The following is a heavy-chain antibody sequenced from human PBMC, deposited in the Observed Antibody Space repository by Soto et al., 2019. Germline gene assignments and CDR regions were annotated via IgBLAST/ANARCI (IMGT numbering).Heavy chain of an antibody. CDR1: GGSISSSNW. CDR3: ARVPDFDYYDSSPAFDY. J-gene: IGHJ4*02. CDR2: INHSGST. V-gene: IGHV4-4*02. D-gene: IGHD3-22*01. Sequence: PSETLSLTCAVSGGSISSSNWWSWVRQPPGKGLEWIGEINHSGSTNYNPSLKSRVTISVDTSKNQFSLKLSSVTAADTAVYYCARVPDFDYYDSSPAFDYWGQGTLVTVSS.